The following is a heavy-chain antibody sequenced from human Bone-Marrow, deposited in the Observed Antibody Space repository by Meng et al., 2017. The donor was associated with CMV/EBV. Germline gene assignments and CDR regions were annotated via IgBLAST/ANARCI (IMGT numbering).Heavy chain of an antibody. CDR2: IKKKADSYTT. Sequence: GGSLRLFCAASGFTFSDHHMDWVRQAPGRGLEWVGEIKKKADSYTTHYAASVKGRFTISRDDSKNSLYLQMNSLKTEDSAVYYCADLAEAFGMAVWAPGTTVTCSS. CDR1: GFTFSDHH. CDR3: ADLAEAFGMAV. D-gene: IGHD6-19*01. V-gene: IGHV3-72*01. J-gene: IGHJ6*01.